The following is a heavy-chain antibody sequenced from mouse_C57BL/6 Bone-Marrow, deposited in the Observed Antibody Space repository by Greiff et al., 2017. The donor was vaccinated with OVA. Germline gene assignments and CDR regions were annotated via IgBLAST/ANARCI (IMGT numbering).Heavy chain of an antibody. D-gene: IGHD2-13*01. CDR2: INPSSGYT. CDR1: GYTFTSYW. V-gene: IGHV1-7*01. CDR3: ARHYGVYEGFAY. J-gene: IGHJ3*01. Sequence: QVQLKESGAELAKPGASVKLSCKASGYTFTSYWMHWVKQRPGQGLEWIGYINPSSGYTKYNQKFKDKATLTAAKSSSTAYMQLSSLTYEDSAVYYSARHYGVYEGFAYWGQGTLVTLSA.